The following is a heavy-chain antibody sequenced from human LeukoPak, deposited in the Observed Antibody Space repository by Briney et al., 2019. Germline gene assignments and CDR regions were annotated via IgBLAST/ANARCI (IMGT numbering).Heavy chain of an antibody. Sequence: PGGSLRLSCAASGFTFSSYWMSWVRQAPGKGLEWVAVISYDGGNKYYADSVKGRFTISRDNSKNTLYLQMNSLRAEDTAVYYCASLDYDAFDIWGQGTMVTVSS. V-gene: IGHV3-30-3*01. CDR3: ASLDYDAFDI. CDR1: GFTFSSYW. J-gene: IGHJ3*02. CDR2: ISYDGGNK. D-gene: IGHD4-11*01.